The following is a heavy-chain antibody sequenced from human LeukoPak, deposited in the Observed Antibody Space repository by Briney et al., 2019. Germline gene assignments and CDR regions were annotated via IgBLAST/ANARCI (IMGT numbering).Heavy chain of an antibody. J-gene: IGHJ3*02. CDR3: ARDSVGVSGSFASFDI. V-gene: IGHV3-21*01. CDR1: GFNFNTYT. Sequence: GESLGLSCAASGFNFNTYTMNWVRQAPGPGLEWVSSISSRSSYTYYSDSVKGRFTISRDNAKNSLYLQMNSLRAEDTAVYYCARDSVGVSGSFASFDIWGQGTMVTVSS. CDR2: ISSRSSYT. D-gene: IGHD3-16*01.